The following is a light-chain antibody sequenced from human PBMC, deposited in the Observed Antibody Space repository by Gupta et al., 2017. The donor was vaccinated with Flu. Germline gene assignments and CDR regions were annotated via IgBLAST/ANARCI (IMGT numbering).Light chain of an antibody. CDR1: QSISNS. CDR3: QEYSSYSSLT. V-gene: IGKV1-5*03. CDR2: KAS. J-gene: IGKJ4*01. Sequence: DIQMTQSPSTLSASVGDRVTITCRASQSISNSLARYQHKPGKAPKLLIYKASSLESGVPSRFSGSGSGTEFALTISSLQPDDFATYYCQEYSSYSSLTFGGGTKVEIK.